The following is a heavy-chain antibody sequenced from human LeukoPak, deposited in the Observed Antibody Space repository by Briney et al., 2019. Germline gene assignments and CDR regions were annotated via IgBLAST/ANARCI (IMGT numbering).Heavy chain of an antibody. V-gene: IGHV1-69*01. D-gene: IGHD2-15*01. Sequence: GSSVKVSCKASGGTFSKYTISWVRQRPGQGLEWMGGITPHFGTANYAQKFQGRVTITADESASTAYMELSSLRSEDTAVYYCAXXXXDIXSLIAHWGQGTLVTVSS. CDR1: GGTFSKYT. J-gene: IGHJ1*01. CDR3: AXXXXDIXSLIAH. CDR2: ITPHFGTA.